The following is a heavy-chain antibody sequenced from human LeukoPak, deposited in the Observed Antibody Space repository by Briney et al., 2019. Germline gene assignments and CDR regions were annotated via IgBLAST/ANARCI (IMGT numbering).Heavy chain of an antibody. D-gene: IGHD2-2*01. CDR2: IFHSGSA. CDR1: GYSISSGYY. Sequence: SETLSLTCTVSGYSISSGYYWGWIRQPPGKGLEWIGTIFHSGSAYYNPSLKSRVTISVDTSKNQFSLEVRSVDAADTAVYYCARERGHCTSAGCYNWFDPWGQGTLVTVSS. J-gene: IGHJ5*02. CDR3: ARERGHCTSAGCYNWFDP. V-gene: IGHV4-38-2*02.